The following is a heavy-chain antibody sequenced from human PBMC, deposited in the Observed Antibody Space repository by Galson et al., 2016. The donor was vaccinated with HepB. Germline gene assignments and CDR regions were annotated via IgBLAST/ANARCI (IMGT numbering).Heavy chain of an antibody. Sequence: ETLSLTCSVSGGSISTSNYYWGWIRQPPGKGLEWIGSVFYSGRTYYNPSLESRVTTSVDTSKNQFSLSLSSVTAADTAVYYCAGLFRSTLQPYFYYAVDVWGQGTTVTVSS. V-gene: IGHV4-39*01. CDR3: AGLFRSTLQPYFYYAVDV. CDR2: VFYSGRT. CDR1: GGSISTSNYY. D-gene: IGHD2-2*01. J-gene: IGHJ6*02.